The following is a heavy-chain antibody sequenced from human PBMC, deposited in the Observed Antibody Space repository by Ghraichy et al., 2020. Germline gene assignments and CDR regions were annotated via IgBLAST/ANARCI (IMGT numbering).Heavy chain of an antibody. Sequence: SETLSLTCTVSGGSISSYYWSWIRQPPGKGLEWIGYIYYSGSTNYNPSLKSRVTISVDTSKNQFSLKLSSVTAADTAVYYCARYYYDSSGYYYNYYYYMDVWGKGTTVTVSS. CDR2: IYYSGST. D-gene: IGHD3-22*01. J-gene: IGHJ6*03. CDR3: ARYYYDSSGYYYNYYYYMDV. CDR1: GGSISSYY. V-gene: IGHV4-59*01.